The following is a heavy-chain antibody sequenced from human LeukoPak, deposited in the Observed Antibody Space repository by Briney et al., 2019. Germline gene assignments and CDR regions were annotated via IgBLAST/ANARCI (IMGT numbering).Heavy chain of an antibody. CDR1: GGSVSSGSYY. V-gene: IGHV4-61*01. J-gene: IGHJ4*02. Sequence: SEPLSLTCTVSGGSVSSGSYYWSWIRQPPGKGLEWIGYIYYSGSTNYNPSLKSRVTISVDTSKNQFSLKLSSVTAADTAVYYCAPQLWFGEYYYFDYWGQGTLVTVSS. CDR3: APQLWFGEYYYFDY. D-gene: IGHD3-10*01. CDR2: IYYSGST.